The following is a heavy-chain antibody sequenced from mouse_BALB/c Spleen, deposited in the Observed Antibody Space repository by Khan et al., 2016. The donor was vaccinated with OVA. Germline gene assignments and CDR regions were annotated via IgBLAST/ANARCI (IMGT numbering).Heavy chain of an antibody. J-gene: IGHJ3*01. CDR1: GYTFSSYW. V-gene: IGHV1-9*01. CDR2: ILPGSDSP. D-gene: IGHD2-3*01. Sequence: QVQLKQSGTELLKPGASVKISCKATGYTFSSYWIEWIKQRSGHGLEWIGEILPGSDSPNYNERFLGKATFTADTSSNTAYMQLSSLTSEDSAVYYSARQGGGYFSLFAYWGQGTLVTVSA. CDR3: ARQGGGYFSLFAY.